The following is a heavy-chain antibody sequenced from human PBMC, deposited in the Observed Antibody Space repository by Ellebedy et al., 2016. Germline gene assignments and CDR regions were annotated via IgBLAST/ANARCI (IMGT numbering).Heavy chain of an antibody. J-gene: IGHJ4*02. V-gene: IGHV3-33*08. CDR1: GFTFSNYA. CDR2: VWYDGSNK. Sequence: GESLKISCEASGFTFSNYAMHWVRQAPGKGLEWVAVVWYDGSNKNYADSVKGRFTISRDNSKNTLSLQMNSLRAEDTAVYYCARGATVTMYYFDYWGQGTLVTVSS. CDR3: ARGATVTMYYFDY. D-gene: IGHD4-17*01.